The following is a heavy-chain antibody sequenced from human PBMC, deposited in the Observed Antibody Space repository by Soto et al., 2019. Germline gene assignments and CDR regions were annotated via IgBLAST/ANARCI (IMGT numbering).Heavy chain of an antibody. CDR1: GFTFSAYA. D-gene: IGHD1-1*01. J-gene: IGHJ4*02. CDR2: ISGGGGST. Sequence: EVQLLESGGGLVQPGGSLRLSCAASGFTFSAYAMSWVRQAPGKGLEWVSAISGGGGSTYYADSVKGRFTIARDNSKNTLYLQMNSLRAEDTAVYYCAKDRRNWNDPAERYAFDYWGQGTLVSVSS. V-gene: IGHV3-23*01. CDR3: AKDRRNWNDPAERYAFDY.